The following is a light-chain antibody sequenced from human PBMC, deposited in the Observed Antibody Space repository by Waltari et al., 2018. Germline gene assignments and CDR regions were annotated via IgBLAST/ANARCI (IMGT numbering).Light chain of an antibody. CDR2: LGS. V-gene: IGKV2-28*01. J-gene: IGKJ1*01. CDR1: KSLLHSNGYIY. CDR3: MQALQYPWT. Sequence: DIVVTQSPLSLPVTPGEPATTSSRTRKSLLHSNGYIYLDWYLQKSGQSPQLLIYLGSNRASGVPDRFSGSASGTDFTLKISRVEAEDVGVYYCMQALQYPWTFGPGTKIEIK.